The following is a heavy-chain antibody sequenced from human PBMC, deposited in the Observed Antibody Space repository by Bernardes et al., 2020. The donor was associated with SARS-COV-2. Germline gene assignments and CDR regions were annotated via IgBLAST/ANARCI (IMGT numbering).Heavy chain of an antibody. CDR1: GFTFSGHA. D-gene: IGHD2-2*01. Sequence: GGSLRLSCVASGFTFSGHAMSWVRQAPGKGLEWVANIKQDGSEKYYEDSVQGRFTISRDNAKNSLFLQMNSLRAEDMAVYYCARIGYCSSTSCYRPDDAFDIWGQGTMVTVSS. V-gene: IGHV3-7*03. CDR3: ARIGYCSSTSCYRPDDAFDI. CDR2: IKQDGSEK. J-gene: IGHJ3*02.